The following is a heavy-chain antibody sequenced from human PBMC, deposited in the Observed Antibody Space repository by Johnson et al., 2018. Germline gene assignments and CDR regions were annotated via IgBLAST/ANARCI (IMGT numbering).Heavy chain of an antibody. V-gene: IGHV4-59*01. J-gene: IGHJ6*02. CDR3: ARGTYCSSTNCLGMDV. Sequence: QVQLQESGPGLVKPAETLSLTCTVSGGSLNNYFWSWFRQPPGKGLEWIGYVQYSGSTNYNPSFKSRVVISLDTSNNQFSLKLSSVTAADTAVYHCARGTYCSSTNCLGMDVWGPGTTVIVSS. CDR1: GGSLNNYF. D-gene: IGHD2-2*01. CDR2: VQYSGST.